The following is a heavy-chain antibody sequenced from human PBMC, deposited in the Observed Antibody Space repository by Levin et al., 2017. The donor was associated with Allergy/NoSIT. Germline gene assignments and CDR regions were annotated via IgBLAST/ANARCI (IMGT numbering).Heavy chain of an antibody. CDR2: ISGSDGST. J-gene: IGHJ4*02. D-gene: IGHD6-6*01. CDR3: AKTGSTTIAARLNY. CDR1: GFAFNNYA. Sequence: LSLTCAASGFAFNNYAMTWVRQVPGQGLEWVSGISGSDGSTYYADSVKGRFTISRDNSKNTLYLQMNSLRAEDTAVYYCAKTGSTTIAARLNYWGQGTLVTVSS. V-gene: IGHV3-23*01.